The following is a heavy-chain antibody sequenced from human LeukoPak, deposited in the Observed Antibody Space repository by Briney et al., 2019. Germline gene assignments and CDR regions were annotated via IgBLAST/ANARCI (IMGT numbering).Heavy chain of an antibody. Sequence: GGSLRLPCVASGFTFNTYGIHWVRQAPGKGLEWVAGISVDGNNKDYSDSVKGRFTISRDNSKNTLYLQMNSLRAEDTAVYYCAKAAYCTSTXCHXSGYAQRPLDSWGQGTLVTVSS. CDR1: GFTFNTYG. CDR3: AKAAYCTSTXCHXSGYAQRPLDS. V-gene: IGHV3-30*18. CDR2: ISVDGNNK. J-gene: IGHJ4*02. D-gene: IGHD2-2*01.